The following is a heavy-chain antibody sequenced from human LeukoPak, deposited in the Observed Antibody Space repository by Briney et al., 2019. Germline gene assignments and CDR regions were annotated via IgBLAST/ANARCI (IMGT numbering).Heavy chain of an antibody. Sequence: GASVKVSCKVSGYTLTELSMHWVRQAPGKGLEWMGGFDPEDGETIYAQKFQSRVTMTEDTSTDTAYMELSSLRSEDTAVYYCATARPDDYYDSSGYYYSFDYWGQGTLVTVSS. J-gene: IGHJ4*02. CDR3: ATARPDDYYDSSGYYYSFDY. V-gene: IGHV1-24*01. CDR2: FDPEDGET. D-gene: IGHD3-22*01. CDR1: GYTLTELS.